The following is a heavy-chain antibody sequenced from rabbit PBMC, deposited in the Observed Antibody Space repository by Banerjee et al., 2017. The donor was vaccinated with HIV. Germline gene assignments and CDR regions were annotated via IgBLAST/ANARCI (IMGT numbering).Heavy chain of an antibody. CDR3: ARKTGSDYYPYYFNL. CDR2: IYAGSSGST. Sequence: QSLEESGGDLVKPGASLTLTCTASGFSFSSSYYMCWVRQAPGKGLEWIACIYAGSSGSTYYASWAKGRFTISKTSSTTVTLQMTSLTAADTATYFCARKTGSDYYPYYFNLWGQGTLVTVS. D-gene: IGHD8-1*01. V-gene: IGHV1S40*01. J-gene: IGHJ4*01. CDR1: GFSFSSSYY.